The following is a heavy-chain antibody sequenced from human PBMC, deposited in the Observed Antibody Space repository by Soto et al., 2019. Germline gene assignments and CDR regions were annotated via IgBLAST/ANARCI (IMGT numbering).Heavy chain of an antibody. J-gene: IGHJ6*02. CDR1: GGSISSGDYY. CDR3: ARSRLDYGSGRPRGSYYYGMDV. Sequence: QVKLQESGPGLVKPSQTLSLTCTVSGGSISSGDYYWSWIRQPPGKGLEWIWYIYYSGSTYYNPSLKSRVTISVDTSKNQFSLKLSSVTAADTAVYYCARSRLDYGSGRPRGSYYYGMDVWGQGTTVTVSS. V-gene: IGHV4-30-4*01. CDR2: IYYSGST. D-gene: IGHD3-10*01.